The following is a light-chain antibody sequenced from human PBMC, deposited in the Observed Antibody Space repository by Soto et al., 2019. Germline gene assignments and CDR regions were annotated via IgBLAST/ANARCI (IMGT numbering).Light chain of an antibody. CDR2: AAS. CDR3: QKYNSAPWT. CDR1: QGISNY. J-gene: IGKJ1*01. Sequence: DIQMTQSPSSXSASVGDRVTITCRASQGISNYLAWYQQKPGKVPKLLIYAASTLQSGVPSRFSGSGSGTDFTLTIRSLQPADVATYYCQKYNSAPWTLGQGTTVDTK. V-gene: IGKV1-27*01.